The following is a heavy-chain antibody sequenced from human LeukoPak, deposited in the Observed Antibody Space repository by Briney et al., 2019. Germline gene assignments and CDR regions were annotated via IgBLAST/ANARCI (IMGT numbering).Heavy chain of an antibody. CDR2: IYYSGST. J-gene: IGHJ5*02. Sequence: SETLSLTCTVSGGSVSRSPYYWGWIRQPPGKGLEWIGNIYYSGSTNYNPSLKSRVTISVDTSKNQFSLKLSSVTAADTAVYYCAREVTNSCSGGSCYSSWFDPWGQGTLVTVSS. D-gene: IGHD2-15*01. CDR3: AREVTNSCSGGSCYSSWFDP. V-gene: IGHV4-39*07. CDR1: GGSVSRSPYY.